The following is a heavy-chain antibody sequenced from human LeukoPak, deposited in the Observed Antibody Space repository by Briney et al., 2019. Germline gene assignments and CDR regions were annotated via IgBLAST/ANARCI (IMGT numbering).Heavy chain of an antibody. J-gene: IGHJ1*01. CDR3: AKDRPTVRGVIIGEYFQH. D-gene: IGHD3-10*01. CDR2: ISSSGTYV. V-gene: IGHV3-21*01. Sequence: GGSLRLSCAASGFTFSSYSMNWVRQAPGKGLERVSSISSSGTYVYYADSVKGRFTISRDNAKNSLSLQMNSLRADDAAVYYCAKDRPTVRGVIIGEYFQHWGQGTLVTVSS. CDR1: GFTFSSYS.